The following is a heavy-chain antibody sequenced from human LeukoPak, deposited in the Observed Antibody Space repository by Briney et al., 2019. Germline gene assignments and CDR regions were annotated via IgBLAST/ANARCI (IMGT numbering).Heavy chain of an antibody. Sequence: PGGSLRLSCAASGFTFSSYSMNRVRQAPGKGLEWVSAISGSGGSTYYADSVKGRFTISRDNSKNTLYLQMNSLRAEDTAVYYCAKDEGSSGCKNWGQGTLVTVSS. V-gene: IGHV3-23*01. CDR1: GFTFSSYS. D-gene: IGHD3-22*01. CDR2: ISGSGGST. CDR3: AKDEGSSGCKN. J-gene: IGHJ4*02.